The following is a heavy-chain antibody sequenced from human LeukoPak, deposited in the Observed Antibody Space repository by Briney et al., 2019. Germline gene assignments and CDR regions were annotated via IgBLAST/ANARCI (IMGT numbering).Heavy chain of an antibody. J-gene: IGHJ4*02. CDR2: IKQDGSEK. V-gene: IGHV3-7*01. D-gene: IGHD3-10*01. CDR3: ARGFSGSGSYSVY. Sequence: GGSLRLSCAASGFTFSSYWMSWVRQAPGKGLEGVANIKQDGSEKYYVDSVKGRFTISRDNAKNSLYLQMNSLRAEDTAVYYCARGFSGSGSYSVYWGQGTLVTVSS. CDR1: GFTFSSYW.